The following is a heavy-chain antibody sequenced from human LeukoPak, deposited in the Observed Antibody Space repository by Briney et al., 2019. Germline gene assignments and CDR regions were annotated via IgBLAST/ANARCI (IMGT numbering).Heavy chain of an antibody. D-gene: IGHD1-20*01. CDR3: ARKNNWNFDY. J-gene: IGHJ4*02. CDR1: GFTFSSYS. CDR2: ISSSSSYI. V-gene: IGHV3-21*01. Sequence: PGGSLRLSCAASGFTFSSYSMNWVRQAPGKGLEWVSSISSSSSYIYYADSVKGRFTFSRDNAKNSLYLQMNSLRAEDTAVYYCARKNNWNFDYWGQGTLVTVSS.